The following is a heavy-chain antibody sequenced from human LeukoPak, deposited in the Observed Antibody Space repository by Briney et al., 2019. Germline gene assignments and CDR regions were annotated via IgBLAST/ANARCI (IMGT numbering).Heavy chain of an antibody. CDR1: GGSXSSYX. J-gene: IGHJ4*02. Sequence: SETLSLTCTVSGGSXSSYXWSWIRQPPGKGLEWIGYIYYSGSTNYNPSLKSRVTISVDTSKNQFSLKLSSVTAADTAVYYCARGDYGGPYWGQGTLVTVSS. CDR3: ARGDYGGPY. CDR2: IYYSGST. D-gene: IGHD4-23*01. V-gene: IGHV4-59*01.